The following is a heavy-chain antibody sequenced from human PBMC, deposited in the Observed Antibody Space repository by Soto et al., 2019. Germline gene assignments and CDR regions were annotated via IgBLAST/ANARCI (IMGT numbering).Heavy chain of an antibody. J-gene: IGHJ4*02. CDR1: GGSISSGGYY. Sequence: SETLSLTCTVSGGSISSGGYYWSWIRQHPGKGLEWIGYIYYSGSTYYNPSLKGRVTISVDTSKNQFSLKLSSVTAADTAVYYCARASWPAVAGTPVSYWGQGTLVTVSS. CDR3: ARASWPAVAGTPVSY. D-gene: IGHD6-19*01. V-gene: IGHV4-30-4*08. CDR2: IYYSGST.